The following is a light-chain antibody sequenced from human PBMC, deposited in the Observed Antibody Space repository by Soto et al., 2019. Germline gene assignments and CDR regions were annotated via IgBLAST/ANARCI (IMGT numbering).Light chain of an antibody. Sequence: IQMTQSPSTLSASVGDRVTITCRASQGVGDWLAWYQQKPGKAPKVLIYKASTLHSGVPSRFSGSGSGTEFTLTISSLQPDDLATYYCQQYDSYSTFGQGTKLEIK. CDR3: QQYDSYST. V-gene: IGKV1-5*03. CDR1: QGVGDW. J-gene: IGKJ2*01. CDR2: KAS.